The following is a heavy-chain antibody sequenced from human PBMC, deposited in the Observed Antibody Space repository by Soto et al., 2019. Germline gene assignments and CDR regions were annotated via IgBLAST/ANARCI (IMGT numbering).Heavy chain of an antibody. D-gene: IGHD3-22*01. J-gene: IGHJ4*02. V-gene: IGHV3-30*18. CDR1: GFTFSSYG. CDR3: AKEFHYYDSSGYPYNYFDY. CDR2: ISYDGSNK. Sequence: PGGSLRLSCAASGFTFSSYGMHWVRHAPGKGLEWVAVISYDGSNKYYADSVKGRFTISRDNSKNTLYLQMNSLRAEDTAVYYCAKEFHYYDSSGYPYNYFDYWGQGTLVTVSS.